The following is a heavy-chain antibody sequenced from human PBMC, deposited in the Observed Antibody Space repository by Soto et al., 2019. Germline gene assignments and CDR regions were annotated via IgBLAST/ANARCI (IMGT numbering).Heavy chain of an antibody. Sequence: LSLTCSVSGASIRSGGYYWSWLRQSPGKGLEWIGHIYYTGSTFYGPSLKSRLTISLDTSKNQFSLDLRSVTAADTAMYYCARIEMASIKWGRGTLVTVS. CDR2: IYYTGST. CDR1: GASIRSGGYY. V-gene: IGHV4-31*03. CDR3: ARIEMASIK. J-gene: IGHJ4*02.